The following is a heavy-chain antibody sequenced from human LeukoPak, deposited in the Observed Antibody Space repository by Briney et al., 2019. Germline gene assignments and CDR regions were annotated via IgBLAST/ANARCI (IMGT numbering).Heavy chain of an antibody. Sequence: SETLSLTCTVSGGSISSYYWSWIRQPAGKGLEWIGRIYTSGSTNYNPSLKSRVTMSVDTSKNQFSLKLSSVTAADTAVYYCARAGNKYCSGWYLDYWGQGTLVTVSS. V-gene: IGHV4-4*07. CDR2: IYTSGST. D-gene: IGHD6-19*01. CDR3: ARAGNKYCSGWYLDY. CDR1: GGSISSYY. J-gene: IGHJ4*02.